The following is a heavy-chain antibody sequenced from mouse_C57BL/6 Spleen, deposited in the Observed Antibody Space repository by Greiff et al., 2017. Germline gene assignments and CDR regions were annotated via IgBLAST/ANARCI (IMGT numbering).Heavy chain of an antibody. V-gene: IGHV3-6*01. Sequence: EVQRVESGPGLVKPSQSLSLTCSVTGYSITSGYYWNWIRQFPGNKLEWMGYISYDGSNNYNPSLKNRISITRDTSKNQFFLKLNSVTTEDTATYYCARGPTIRGSWFAYWGQGTLVTVSA. CDR3: ARGPTIRGSWFAY. D-gene: IGHD2-10*01. CDR2: ISYDGSN. J-gene: IGHJ3*01. CDR1: GYSITSGYY.